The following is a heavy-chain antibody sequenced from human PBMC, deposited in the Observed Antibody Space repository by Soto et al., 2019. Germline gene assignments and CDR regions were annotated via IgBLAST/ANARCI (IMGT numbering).Heavy chain of an antibody. CDR1: GVSFTSYY. V-gene: IGHV4-59*01. D-gene: IGHD3-10*01. Sequence: PSETLSLTCSVSGVSFTSYYCTWIRQPAGKGPEWIGYIYYSGVTNYNPSLKSRVTMSVDTSKNQFSLKLTSVTAADTAVYYCARDLTIGGFFDPWGQGTLVTVSS. J-gene: IGHJ5*02. CDR2: IYYSGVT. CDR3: ARDLTIGGFFDP.